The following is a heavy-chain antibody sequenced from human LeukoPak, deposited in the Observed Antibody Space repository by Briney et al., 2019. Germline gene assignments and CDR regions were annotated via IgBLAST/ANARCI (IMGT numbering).Heavy chain of an antibody. CDR1: GGSFSGYY. Sequence: SETLSLTCAVYGGSFSGYYWSWIRQPPGKGLEWIGEINHSGSTNYNPSLKSRVTISVDTSKNQFSLKLSSVTAADTAVYYCARRGGIVGATPWGQGTLVTVYS. V-gene: IGHV4-34*01. J-gene: IGHJ5*02. D-gene: IGHD1-26*01. CDR2: INHSGST. CDR3: ARRGGIVGATP.